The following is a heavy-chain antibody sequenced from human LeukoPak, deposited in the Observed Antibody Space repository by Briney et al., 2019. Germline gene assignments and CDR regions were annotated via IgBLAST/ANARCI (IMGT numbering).Heavy chain of an antibody. V-gene: IGHV3-48*03. D-gene: IGHD3-10*01. J-gene: IGHJ4*02. Sequence: GGSLRLSCAASGFTFSNYAMNWVRQAPGKGLEWTSYINSGGSTIYYAGSVKGRFTISRDNAKNSLSLQMNSLRAEDTAVYYCASRGLTEFHYFDFWGPGTLATVSS. CDR2: INSGGSTI. CDR3: ASRGLTEFHYFDF. CDR1: GFTFSNYA.